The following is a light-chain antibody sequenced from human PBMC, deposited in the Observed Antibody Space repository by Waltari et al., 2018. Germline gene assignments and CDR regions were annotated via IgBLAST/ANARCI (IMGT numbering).Light chain of an antibody. Sequence: EIVMTQSPATLPVSPGERATLSCRASQSVRSNLAWYQPKPGQAPRLLIYGASTRATGIPARFSGSGSGTEFTLTISSMQSEDFAVYYCQQYNNWPPLFTFGPGTKVDIK. CDR3: QQYNNWPPLFT. CDR2: GAS. V-gene: IGKV3-15*01. J-gene: IGKJ3*01. CDR1: QSVRSN.